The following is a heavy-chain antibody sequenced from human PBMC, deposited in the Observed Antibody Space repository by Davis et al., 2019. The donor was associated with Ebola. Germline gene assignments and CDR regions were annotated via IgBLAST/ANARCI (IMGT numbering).Heavy chain of an antibody. D-gene: IGHD3-9*01. CDR2: IKQDGSEK. J-gene: IGHJ4*02. Sequence: GESLKTSCAASGFTFSSHWKSWVRQAPGKGLEWVANIKQDGSEKYYVDPVKGRFTISRDNAKNSLYLQMNSLKTEDTAVYYCTTGGYDILTGLNDYWGQGTLVTVSS. V-gene: IGHV3-7*03. CDR1: GFTFSSHW. CDR3: TTGGYDILTGLNDY.